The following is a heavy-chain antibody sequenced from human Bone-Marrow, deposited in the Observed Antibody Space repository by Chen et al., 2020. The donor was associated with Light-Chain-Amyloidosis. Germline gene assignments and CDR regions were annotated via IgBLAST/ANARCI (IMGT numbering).Heavy chain of an antibody. Sequence: QVQLVESGGGVVQPGRSLRLSCAASGFTFSSYGMHWVRQAPGKGLEWVAVIWYDGSNKYYADSVKGRFPISRDNSKNTLYLQMNSLRAEDTAVYYCARSPFDSSSSLYYYYYGMDVWGQGTTVTVSS. CDR2: IWYDGSNK. CDR3: ARSPFDSSSSLYYYYYGMDV. CDR1: GFTFSSYG. V-gene: IGHV3-33*01. D-gene: IGHD6-6*01. J-gene: IGHJ6*02.